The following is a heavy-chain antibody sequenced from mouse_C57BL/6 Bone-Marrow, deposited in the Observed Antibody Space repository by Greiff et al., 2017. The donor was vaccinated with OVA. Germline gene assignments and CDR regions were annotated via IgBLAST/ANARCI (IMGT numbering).Heavy chain of an antibody. Sequence: EVQLQQSGPELVKPGASVKISCKASGYTFTDYYMNWVKQSHGKSLEWIGDINPNNGGTSYNQKFKGKATLTVDKSSSTAYMELRSLTSEDSAVYYCARGTWLRDYGGQGTTLTVSS. V-gene: IGHV1-26*01. CDR1: GYTFTDYY. CDR3: ARGTWLRDY. J-gene: IGHJ2*01. CDR2: INPNNGGT. D-gene: IGHD2-2*01.